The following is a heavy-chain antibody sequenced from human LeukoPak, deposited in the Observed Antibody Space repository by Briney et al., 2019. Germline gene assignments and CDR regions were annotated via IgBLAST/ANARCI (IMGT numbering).Heavy chain of an antibody. CDR2: ISNDAMTT. CDR1: GFTFSGAW. V-gene: IGHV3-74*03. D-gene: IGHD6-13*01. Sequence: GGSLRLSCAASGFTFSGAWIHWVRQVPGKGLLWVSGISNDAMTTEYTDSVKGRFTISRDNGKKTVYLQMNSLTAEDTAVYYCTRGPLPAPGIADYWGQGTRVTVST. J-gene: IGHJ4*02. CDR3: TRGPLPAPGIADY.